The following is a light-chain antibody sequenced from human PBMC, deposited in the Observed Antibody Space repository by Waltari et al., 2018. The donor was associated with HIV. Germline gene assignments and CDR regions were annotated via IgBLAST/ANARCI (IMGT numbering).Light chain of an antibody. V-gene: IGKV3-11*01. Sequence: EIALPQSPVELSSSPGDRATLSCRANLTIVNYVGWYQQKPGQGPSLLIYDASKRVTGVPVRFSGSVSGTDFSLIINNIQPEDSAVYYCQQRHSWPLSFGGGTKVEI. J-gene: IGKJ4*01. CDR3: QQRHSWPLS. CDR1: LTIVNY. CDR2: DAS.